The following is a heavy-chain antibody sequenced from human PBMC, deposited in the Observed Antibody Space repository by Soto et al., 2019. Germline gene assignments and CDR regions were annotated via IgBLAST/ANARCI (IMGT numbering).Heavy chain of an antibody. V-gene: IGHV3-23*01. Sequence: EVQLLESGGGLVQPGGSLRLSCAASGFTFSSYAMSWVRQAPGKGLELVSAISGSGGSTYYADSVKGRFTISRDNSKNTRYLQMNSLRAEDTAVYYCAKAVAAAGTGYFDYWGQGTLVTVSS. CDR1: GFTFSSYA. CDR2: ISGSGGST. CDR3: AKAVAAAGTGYFDY. D-gene: IGHD6-13*01. J-gene: IGHJ4*02.